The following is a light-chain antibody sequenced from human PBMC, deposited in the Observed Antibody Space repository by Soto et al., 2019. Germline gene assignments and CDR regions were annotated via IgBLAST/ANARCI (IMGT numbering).Light chain of an antibody. CDR1: SSNVGRYS. Sequence: QSVLTQPPSASGTPGQRVSISCSGSSSNVGRYSVNWYQQVPGTAPKVVIHSNNQRHSGVPDRFSGSKPGTSASLDISGRQPEDEAVYYCAAWDGSLNAVLFGGGTKVTVL. J-gene: IGLJ2*01. V-gene: IGLV1-44*01. CDR3: AAWDGSLNAVL. CDR2: SNN.